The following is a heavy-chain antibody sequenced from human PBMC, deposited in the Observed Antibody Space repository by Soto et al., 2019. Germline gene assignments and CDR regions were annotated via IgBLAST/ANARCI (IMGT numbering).Heavy chain of an antibody. CDR1: GFTFSSYA. Sequence: GGSLRLSCAASGFTFSSYAMSWVRQAPGKGLEWVSAISGSGGSTYYADSVKGRFTISRDNSKNTLYLQMNSLRAEDTAVYYCARSLDIHYKNWFDPWGQGTLVTVSS. CDR3: ARSLDIHYKNWFDP. CDR2: ISGSGGST. D-gene: IGHD4-4*01. V-gene: IGHV3-23*01. J-gene: IGHJ5*02.